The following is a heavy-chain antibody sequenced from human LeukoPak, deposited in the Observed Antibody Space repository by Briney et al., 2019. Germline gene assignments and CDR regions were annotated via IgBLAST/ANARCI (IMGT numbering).Heavy chain of an antibody. J-gene: IGHJ2*01. CDR2: ISSSSSTT. Sequence: GGSLRLSCAASGFTFSSYSMNWVRQAPGKGLEWVSYISSSSSTTYYADSVKGRFTISRDNAQNSLYLQMNSLRDEDTSVYYCARDSTGYWYFDLWGRGTLVSVSS. V-gene: IGHV3-48*02. CDR1: GFTFSSYS. CDR3: ARDSTGYWYFDL. D-gene: IGHD3-3*02.